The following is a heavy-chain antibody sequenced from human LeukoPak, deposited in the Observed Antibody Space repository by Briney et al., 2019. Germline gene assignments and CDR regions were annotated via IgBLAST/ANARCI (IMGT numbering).Heavy chain of an antibody. CDR2: ISGDGSDS. D-gene: IGHD2-15*01. V-gene: IGHV3-74*01. CDR3: ARVNHLIVSGGIALLDT. Sequence: QSGGSLRLSCAASGFIFSNHWMHWVRHTPGKGLVWLSRISGDGSDSTYVDSVRGRFTISRDDAKNTLYLQMNSLRVEDTAIYYCARVNHLIVSGGIALLDTWGQGTLVTVSS. J-gene: IGHJ5*02. CDR1: GFIFSNHW.